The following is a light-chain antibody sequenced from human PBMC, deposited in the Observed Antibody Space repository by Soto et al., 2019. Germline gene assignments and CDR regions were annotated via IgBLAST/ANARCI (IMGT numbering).Light chain of an antibody. CDR2: GAS. CDR3: QQYNNGPPIT. Sequence: ETVMTQSPATLSVSPGERASLSCMASQSVSSKLAWYQQKPGQAPRLLIYGASTRATGIPARFSGSGSGTEFTLTISSLQSEDFAVYYCQQYNNGPPITFGQGTRLEI. CDR1: QSVSSK. J-gene: IGKJ5*01. V-gene: IGKV3D-15*01.